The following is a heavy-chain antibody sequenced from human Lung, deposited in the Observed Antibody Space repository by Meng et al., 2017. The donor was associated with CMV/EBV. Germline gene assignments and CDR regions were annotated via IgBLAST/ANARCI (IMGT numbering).Heavy chain of an antibody. Sequence: SXTXSLXCTVSGGSISSSNYYWGWIRQPPGKGLEWIGRMLSTGSTYYNPSLKSRVTISLDTSKNQFSLKLNSVTAADTAVYFCARDHKFRVGIVVVPAFDIWGQGTXVTVSS. V-gene: IGHV4-39*07. CDR2: MLSTGST. D-gene: IGHD2-2*01. CDR3: ARDHKFRVGIVVVPAFDI. J-gene: IGHJ3*02. CDR1: GGSISSSNYY.